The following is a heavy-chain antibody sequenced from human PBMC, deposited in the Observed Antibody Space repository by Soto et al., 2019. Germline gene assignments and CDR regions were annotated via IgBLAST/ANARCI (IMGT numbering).Heavy chain of an antibody. CDR3: ARVRYYYYGMDV. D-gene: IGHD1-1*01. Sequence: ASVKVSCKASGYTLIVYYMQWGRQAPGQGLERMRCIKPNSGGTNYAQKIQDWVTMTRDTSISTAYMDLSRLRSDDTAMYYCARVRYYYYGMDVWGQGTTVTVSS. CDR1: GYTLIVYY. CDR2: IKPNSGGT. J-gene: IGHJ6*02. V-gene: IGHV1-2*04.